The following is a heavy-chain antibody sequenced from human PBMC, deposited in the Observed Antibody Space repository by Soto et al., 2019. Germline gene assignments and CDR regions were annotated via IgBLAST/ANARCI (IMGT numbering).Heavy chain of an antibody. CDR1: GFTFSSNW. V-gene: IGHV3-74*01. CDR3: AKREGNTYGLFH. J-gene: IGHJ4*02. Sequence: EVQLVESGGGLVQPGGPLSLPCEASGFTFSSNWITWVAQAPGKGLVWVSRIKTDGSSTDYADSVKGRFTISRDNAKNTLYLQMNSLSAEDTAVYYCAKREGNTYGLFHWGQGTLVTVSS. CDR2: IKTDGSST. D-gene: IGHD5-18*01.